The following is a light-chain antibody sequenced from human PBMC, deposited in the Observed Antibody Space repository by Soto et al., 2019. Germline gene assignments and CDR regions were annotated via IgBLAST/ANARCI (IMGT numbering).Light chain of an antibody. CDR1: QSVSTY. J-gene: IGKJ5*01. CDR2: DAF. Sequence: EIVLTQSPATLSLSPVERATLSCRASQSVSTYLAWYQQKPGQAPRLLIYDAFNRATGVPARFRGSGSGTDFTLTISGLEPEDFSVYYCQQRDKLPITFGQGTRLEIK. CDR3: QQRDKLPIT. V-gene: IGKV3-11*01.